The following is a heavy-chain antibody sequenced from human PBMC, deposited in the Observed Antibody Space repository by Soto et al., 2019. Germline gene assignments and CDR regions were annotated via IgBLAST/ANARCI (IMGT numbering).Heavy chain of an antibody. CDR3: EGGPDASDVTGWNY. CDR1: GYNFNQYY. J-gene: IGHJ4*02. V-gene: IGHV1-46*02. CDR2: INLGGDTT. D-gene: IGHD1-26*01. Sequence: QVLLVQSGAEGRKPGAAVRLSCETSGYNFNQYYIHWVRQAPGQGQEWMVIINLGGDTTEYAHKLRERVTVNGDPSTSTAYMQLSSLRSEDPAVYVCEGGPDASDVTGWNYWGKGTRVTVSS.